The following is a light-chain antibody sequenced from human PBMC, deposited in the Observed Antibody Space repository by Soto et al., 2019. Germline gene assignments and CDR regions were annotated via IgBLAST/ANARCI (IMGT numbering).Light chain of an antibody. CDR2: ANN. J-gene: IGLJ1*01. Sequence: QSVLTQPPSTSETPGQRVSITCSGSSSNVGRNFVSWYQQLPGTAPKLLIHANNQRPSGVPDRFSGSKSVTSASLAIRGLQSEDEADYFCATWDGSLSAYVFGTGTKVTVL. V-gene: IGLV1-44*01. CDR3: ATWDGSLSAYV. CDR1: SSNVGRNF.